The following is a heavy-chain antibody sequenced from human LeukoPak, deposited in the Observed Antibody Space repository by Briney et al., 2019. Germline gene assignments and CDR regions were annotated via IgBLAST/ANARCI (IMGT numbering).Heavy chain of an antibody. J-gene: IGHJ6*02. D-gene: IGHD3-22*01. CDR3: AKVSGDYYDSSGRGVYYYYYGMDV. V-gene: IGHV3-21*04. CDR1: GFTFSSYS. Sequence: GGSLRLSCAASGFTFSSYSMNWVRQAPGKGLEWVSSISSSSSYIYYADSVKGRFTISRDNAKNSLYLQMNSLRAEDSAVYYCAKVSGDYYDSSGRGVYYYYYGMDVWGQGTTVTVSS. CDR2: ISSSSSYI.